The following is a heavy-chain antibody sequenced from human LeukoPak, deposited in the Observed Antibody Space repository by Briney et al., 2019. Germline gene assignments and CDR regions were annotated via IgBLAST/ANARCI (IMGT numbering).Heavy chain of an antibody. CDR3: ARMYSSSWTQYAFDI. Sequence: GASVKVSCKASGYTFTSYDINWVRQATGQGLEWMGWMNPNSGNTGYAQKFQGRVTMTRNTSISTAYMELSSLRSVDTAVYYCARMYSSSWTQYAFDIWGQGTMVTVSS. D-gene: IGHD6-13*01. V-gene: IGHV1-8*01. CDR1: GYTFTSYD. CDR2: MNPNSGNT. J-gene: IGHJ3*02.